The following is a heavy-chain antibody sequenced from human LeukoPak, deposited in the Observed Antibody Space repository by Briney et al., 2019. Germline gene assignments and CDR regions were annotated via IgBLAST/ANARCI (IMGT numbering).Heavy chain of an antibody. V-gene: IGHV4-61*01. J-gene: IGHJ4*02. CDR1: GGSVSSGSYY. D-gene: IGHD1-26*01. Sequence: SETLSLTCTVSGGSVSSGSYYWSWIRQPPGRGLEWIGYTYYSGSTNYNPSLKSRVTISVDTSKNQFSLKLSSVTAADTAVYYCARRARGSYFDYWGQGTLVTVSS. CDR2: TYYSGST. CDR3: ARRARGSYFDY.